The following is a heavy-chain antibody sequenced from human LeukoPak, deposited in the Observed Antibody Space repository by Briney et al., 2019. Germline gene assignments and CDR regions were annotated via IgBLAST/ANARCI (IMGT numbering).Heavy chain of an antibody. CDR2: IYYSGST. CDR3: ARGCFWSGYFT. Sequence: SETLSLTCAVSGGSINSHYWSWIRKPPGKGLEWIGYIYYSGSTNFNPSLRSRVTISIDTSRTQFSLNLTSVTAADTAVYYCARGCFWSGYFTWGQGALVTVSS. V-gene: IGHV4-59*11. D-gene: IGHD3-3*01. CDR1: GGSINSHY. J-gene: IGHJ5*02.